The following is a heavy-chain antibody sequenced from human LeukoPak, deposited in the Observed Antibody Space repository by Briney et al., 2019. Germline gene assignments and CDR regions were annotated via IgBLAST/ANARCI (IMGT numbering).Heavy chain of an antibody. CDR2: ISHSGST. D-gene: IGHD4-23*01. J-gene: IGHJ4*02. V-gene: IGHV4-59*08. CDR1: GGSISSYY. Sequence: SETLSLTCTVSGGSISSYYWSWIRQPPGEGLEWIGYISHSGSTKYNSSLKSRTIISADMSKNQFSLKLSSVTAADKALYYCARLRDGDYGGYFDYWGQGTLVTVSS. CDR3: ARLRDGDYGGYFDY.